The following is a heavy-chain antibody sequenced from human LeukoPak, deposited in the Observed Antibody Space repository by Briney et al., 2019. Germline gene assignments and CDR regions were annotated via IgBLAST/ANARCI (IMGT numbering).Heavy chain of an antibody. Sequence: SETLSLTCTVSGGSISSHYWSWIRQPPGKGLEWIGYIYYSGSTNYNPSLKSRVTISVDTSKNQFSLKLSSVTAADTAVYYRARDADSCSSTSCYTTWFDPWGQGTLVTVSS. CDR2: IYYSGST. D-gene: IGHD2-2*02. J-gene: IGHJ5*02. CDR1: GGSISSHY. CDR3: ARDADSCSSTSCYTTWFDP. V-gene: IGHV4-59*11.